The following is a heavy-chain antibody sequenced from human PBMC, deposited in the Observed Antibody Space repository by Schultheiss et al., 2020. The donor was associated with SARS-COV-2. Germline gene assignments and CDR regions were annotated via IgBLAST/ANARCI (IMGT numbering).Heavy chain of an antibody. D-gene: IGHD6-13*01. J-gene: IGHJ3*01. CDR3: ARERPNAWYDAFDL. Sequence: GESLKISCAASGFTFSSYWMTWVRQTPGKGLEWVANIKQDGSEKYYMDSVKGRFTVSRDNSKNTLYLQMNTLGPEDTAIYYCARERPNAWYDAFDLWGQGTLVTVSS. CDR1: GFTFSSYW. CDR2: IKQDGSEK. V-gene: IGHV3-7*01.